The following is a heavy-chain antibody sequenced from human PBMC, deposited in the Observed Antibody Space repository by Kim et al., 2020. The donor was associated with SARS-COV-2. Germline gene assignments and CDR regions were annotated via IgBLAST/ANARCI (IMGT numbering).Heavy chain of an antibody. V-gene: IGHV1-2*02. J-gene: IGHJ6*02. Sequence: ASVKVSCKASGDTFSGFYMHWVRQAPGQGREWMGWINPNSGATNYAQKFQDRITLTRDTSISTGYMELNRLTSDDTAVYYCARDQGGLDVWGQGTTVTVSS. CDR2: INPNSGAT. CDR1: GDTFSGFY. CDR3: ARDQGGLDV.